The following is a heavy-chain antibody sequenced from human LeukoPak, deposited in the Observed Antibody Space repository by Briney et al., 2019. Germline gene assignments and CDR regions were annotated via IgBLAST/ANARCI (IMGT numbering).Heavy chain of an antibody. Sequence: SETLSLTCTVSGGSVSSINSHWGWIRQSPGKGLEWIGNIFYSGSTSWNPSLKSRVTMSVDSSKNQFSLKMSSVTAADTAVYFWASLTKGRYFDYCFDSWGQGTLVTVSS. V-gene: IGHV4-39*01. D-gene: IGHD3-9*01. CDR1: GGSVSSINSH. CDR3: ASLTKGRYFDYCFDS. J-gene: IGHJ4*02. CDR2: IFYSGST.